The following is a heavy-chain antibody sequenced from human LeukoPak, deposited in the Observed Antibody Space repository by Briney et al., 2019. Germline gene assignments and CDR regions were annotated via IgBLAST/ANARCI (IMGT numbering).Heavy chain of an antibody. Sequence: GGSLRLSCAASGFTFSKAWMSWVRQAPGKGLEWVSAIGTAGDTYYPGSVKGRFTISRENAKNSLYLQMNSLRAGDTAVYYCARGSTGGMDVWGQGTTVTVSS. V-gene: IGHV3-13*01. J-gene: IGHJ6*02. CDR2: IGTAGDT. D-gene: IGHD3-10*01. CDR1: GFTFSKAW. CDR3: ARGSTGGMDV.